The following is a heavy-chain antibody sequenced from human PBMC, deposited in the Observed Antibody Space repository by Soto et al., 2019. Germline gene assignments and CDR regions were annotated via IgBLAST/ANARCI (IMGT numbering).Heavy chain of an antibody. D-gene: IGHD5-18*01. CDR1: GFTFSTYG. Sequence: EVQLLESGGRLVHPGGSLRLSCAASGFTFSTYGMSWVRQAPGKGLEWVSTIGGSGDHTYYADSVKGRFTISRDNSKNTVYLQMNSLRAEDTAIYYCAKDQPGYTYGRPHYWGQGTLVTVSS. V-gene: IGHV3-23*01. CDR2: IGGSGDHT. J-gene: IGHJ4*02. CDR3: AKDQPGYTYGRPHY.